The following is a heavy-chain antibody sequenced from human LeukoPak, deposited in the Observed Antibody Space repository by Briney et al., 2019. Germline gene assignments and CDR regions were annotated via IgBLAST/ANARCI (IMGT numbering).Heavy chain of an antibody. V-gene: IGHV4-34*01. CDR1: GGSFSGYY. J-gene: IGHJ4*02. CDR2: INHSGST. CDR3: ARDGYSGYDFDY. D-gene: IGHD5-12*01. Sequence: PSETLSLTCAVYGGSFSGYYWSWIRQPPGKGLEWIGEINHSGSTNYSPSLKSRVTISVDTSKNQFSLKLSSVTAADTAVYYCARDGYSGYDFDYWGQGTLVTVSS.